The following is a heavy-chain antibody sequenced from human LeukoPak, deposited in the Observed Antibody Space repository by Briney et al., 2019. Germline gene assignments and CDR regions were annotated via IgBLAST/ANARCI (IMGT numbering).Heavy chain of an antibody. V-gene: IGHV3-48*04. J-gene: IGHJ6*03. CDR1: GFTFSSYS. Sequence: PRGSLRVSCAASGFTFSSYSMNWVRQAPGKGREGVACMNTNSSTKYYAHTVKGRFTISRDNAKNSLYLQMNSLRAEDTAGYYCARARKNIVATILVYMDVWGKGTTVTVSS. D-gene: IGHD5-12*01. CDR2: MNTNSSTK. CDR3: ARARKNIVATILVYMDV.